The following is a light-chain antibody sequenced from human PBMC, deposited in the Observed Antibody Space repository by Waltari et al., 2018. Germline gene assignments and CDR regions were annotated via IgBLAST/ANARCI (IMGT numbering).Light chain of an antibody. J-gene: IGLJ2*01. CDR1: RSDVKNYNF. Sequence: QSALTQPASVSGSPGQSITISCTGIRSDVKNYNFVSWYQQHPGKAPKLMIYEGTKRPSGVSNRFSGSKSGNTASLTISGLQAEDEADYYCCSYAGSVVFGGGTKLTVL. CDR3: CSYAGSVV. V-gene: IGLV2-23*01. CDR2: EGT.